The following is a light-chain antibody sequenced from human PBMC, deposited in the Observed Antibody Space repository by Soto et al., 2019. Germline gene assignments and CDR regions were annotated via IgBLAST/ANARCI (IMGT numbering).Light chain of an antibody. CDR2: EVR. J-gene: IGLJ2*01. Sequence: SYELTQPPSVSVSPGQTASITCSGDKLGDKYSCWYQQKPGQSPVLVIYEVRKRPSGIPERFSGSKSGNTATLTISGTQAMDEADYYCQAWDSSTPVVFGGGTQLTVL. V-gene: IGLV3-1*01. CDR1: KLGDKY. CDR3: QAWDSSTPVV.